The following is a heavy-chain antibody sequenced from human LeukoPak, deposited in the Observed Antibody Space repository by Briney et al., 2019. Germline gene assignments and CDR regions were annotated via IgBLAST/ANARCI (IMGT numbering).Heavy chain of an antibody. CDR3: ARDGSNIAVAGLFDY. D-gene: IGHD6-19*01. V-gene: IGHV3-30-3*01. Sequence: PGESLRLSCAASGFTFSSYAMHWVRQAPGKGLEWVAVISYDGSNKYYADSVKGRFTISRDNSKNTLYLQMNSLRAEDTAVYYCARDGSNIAVAGLFDYWGQGTLVTVSS. CDR2: ISYDGSNK. CDR1: GFTFSSYA. J-gene: IGHJ4*02.